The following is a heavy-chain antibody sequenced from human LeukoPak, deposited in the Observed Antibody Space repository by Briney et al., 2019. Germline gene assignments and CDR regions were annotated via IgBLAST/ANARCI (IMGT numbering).Heavy chain of an antibody. Sequence: ASVKVSCKASGYTFTGYYMHWVRQAPGQGLEWMGWINPNSGGTNYAQKFQGRVTMTRDTSISTAYMELSRLRSDDTAVYYCARDIPTMVRGVIIRVFDYWGQGTLVTVSS. CDR3: ARDIPTMVRGVIIRVFDY. CDR1: GYTFTGYY. D-gene: IGHD3-10*01. V-gene: IGHV1-2*02. J-gene: IGHJ4*02. CDR2: INPNSGGT.